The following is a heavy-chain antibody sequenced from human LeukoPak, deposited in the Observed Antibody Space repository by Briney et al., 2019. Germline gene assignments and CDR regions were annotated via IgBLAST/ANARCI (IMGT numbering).Heavy chain of an antibody. CDR3: ARSKRWLEHYWYFDL. CDR1: GFTFSNYP. V-gene: IGHV3-64*01. Sequence: GGSLRLSCSASGFTFSNYPMHWVRQAPGKGLEYVSGISGNGGNTYYANSVKGRFTISRDNSKHTLYLQMGSLRAEDMPVYYCARSKRWLEHYWYFDLWGRGTLVTVSS. CDR2: ISGNGGNT. J-gene: IGHJ2*01. D-gene: IGHD5-24*01.